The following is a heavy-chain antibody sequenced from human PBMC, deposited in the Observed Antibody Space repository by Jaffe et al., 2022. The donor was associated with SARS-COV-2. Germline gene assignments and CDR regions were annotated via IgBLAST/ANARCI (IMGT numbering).Heavy chain of an antibody. CDR1: GYSFTSYW. D-gene: IGHD6-13*01. J-gene: IGHJ2*01. CDR2: IYPGDSDT. CDR3: ARLLPRIAAAYAGPRYFDL. Sequence: EVQLVQSGAEVKKPGESLKISCKGSGYSFTSYWIGWVRQMPGKGLEWMGIIYPGDSDTRYSPSFQGQVTISADKSISTAYLQWSSLKASDTAMYYCARLLPRIAAAYAGPRYFDLWGRGTLVTVSS. V-gene: IGHV5-51*01.